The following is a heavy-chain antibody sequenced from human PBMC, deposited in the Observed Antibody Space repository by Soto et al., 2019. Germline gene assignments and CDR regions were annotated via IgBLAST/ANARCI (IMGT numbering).Heavy chain of an antibody. CDR1: GVTFSSYS. CDR3: ASYPLRFLEWFDNYYYMDV. V-gene: IGHV3-21*01. D-gene: IGHD3-3*01. Sequence: GRSLRLSCAASGVTFSSYSMSWVSQAQGKGLEWVSSISSSSSYIYYADSVKGRFTISRDNAKNSLYLQMNSLRAEDTAVYYCASYPLRFLEWFDNYYYMDVWGKGTTVTVSS. J-gene: IGHJ6*03. CDR2: ISSSSSYI.